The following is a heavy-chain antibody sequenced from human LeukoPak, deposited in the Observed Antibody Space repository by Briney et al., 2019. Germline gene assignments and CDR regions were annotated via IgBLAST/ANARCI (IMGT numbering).Heavy chain of an antibody. Sequence: GGSLGLSCAASGFTFSSYAMSWVRQAPGKGLEWVSAISGSGGSTYYADSVKGRFTISRDNSKNTLYLQMNSLRAEDTAVYYCAKSRSRGFYHDSSGPLDYWGQGTLVTVSS. D-gene: IGHD3-22*01. CDR2: ISGSGGST. CDR1: GFTFSSYA. J-gene: IGHJ4*02. V-gene: IGHV3-23*01. CDR3: AKSRSRGFYHDSSGPLDY.